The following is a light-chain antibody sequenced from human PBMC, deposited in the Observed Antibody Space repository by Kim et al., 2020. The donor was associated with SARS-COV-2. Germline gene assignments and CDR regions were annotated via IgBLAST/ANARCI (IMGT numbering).Light chain of an antibody. CDR1: KLGDKY. J-gene: IGLJ2*01. CDR2: QDS. V-gene: IGLV3-1*01. Sequence: VSPGQTASCSCSGGKLGDKYACWYQRKPGQSPVLVIYQDSKRPSGIPERFSGSNSGNTATLTISGTQAMDEADYYCQAWDSSTVVFGGGTQLTVL. CDR3: QAWDSSTVV.